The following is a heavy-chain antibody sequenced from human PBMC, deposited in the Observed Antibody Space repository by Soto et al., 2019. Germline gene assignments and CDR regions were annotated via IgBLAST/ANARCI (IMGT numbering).Heavy chain of an antibody. D-gene: IGHD2-2*01. CDR1: GGTFDSFT. Sequence: QVQLVQSGAEVKQPGSSVKVSCTISGGTFDSFTISWVRQAPGQGFEWMGGIIPVSGVPSYSRHFQGRITITADASPRTAYMDLSGLKFEDTAVYFCARDSRTATLDFWGQGTLVSVS. J-gene: IGHJ4*02. CDR3: ARDSRTATLDF. CDR2: IIPVSGVP. V-gene: IGHV1-69*01.